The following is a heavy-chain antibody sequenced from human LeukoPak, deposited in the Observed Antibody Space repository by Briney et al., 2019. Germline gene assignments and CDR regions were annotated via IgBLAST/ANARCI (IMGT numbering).Heavy chain of an antibody. CDR1: GYTFTGYY. D-gene: IGHD6-6*01. CDR3: ARESLLVYYYSYYMDV. J-gene: IGHJ6*03. Sequence: ASVKVSCKASGYTFTGYYMHWVRQAPGQGLEWMGWINPNSGGTNYAQKFQGRVTMTRDTSISTAYMELSRLRSDDTAVYYCARESLLVYYYSYYMDVWGKGTTVTVSS. CDR2: INPNSGGT. V-gene: IGHV1-2*02.